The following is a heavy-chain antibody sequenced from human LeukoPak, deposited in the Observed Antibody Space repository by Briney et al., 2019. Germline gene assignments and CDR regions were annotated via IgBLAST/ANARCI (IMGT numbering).Heavy chain of an antibody. CDR3: AKDLGYCSSTSCEDVRAFDI. J-gene: IGHJ3*02. Sequence: GGSLRLSCAASGFTFSSYWMSWVRQAPGKGLEWVANIKQDGSEKYYVDSVKGRFTISRDNAKNSLYLQMNSLRAEDTALYYCAKDLGYCSSTSCEDVRAFDIWGQGTMVTVSS. CDR1: GFTFSSYW. CDR2: IKQDGSEK. D-gene: IGHD2-2*01. V-gene: IGHV3-7*03.